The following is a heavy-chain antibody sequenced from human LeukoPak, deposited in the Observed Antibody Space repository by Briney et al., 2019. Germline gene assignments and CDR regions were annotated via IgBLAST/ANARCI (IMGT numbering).Heavy chain of an antibody. D-gene: IGHD4-17*01. V-gene: IGHV3-23*01. Sequence: PGGSLRLSCAASGFPFSSYAMNWVRQAPGKGLEWVSVIAGSDGFTQYADSVKGRFTISRDNSKNTVYLQMNSLRAEDTAVYYCARESYGDYDYYYYGMDVWGQGTTVTVSS. CDR2: IAGSDGFT. CDR3: ARESYGDYDYYYYGMDV. CDR1: GFPFSSYA. J-gene: IGHJ6*02.